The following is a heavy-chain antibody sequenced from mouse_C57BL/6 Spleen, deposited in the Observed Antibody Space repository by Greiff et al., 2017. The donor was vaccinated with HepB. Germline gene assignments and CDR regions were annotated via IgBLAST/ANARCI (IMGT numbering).Heavy chain of an antibody. CDR3: ARSPDGYSPWFAY. D-gene: IGHD2-3*01. J-gene: IGHJ3*01. V-gene: IGHV1-52*01. CDR1: GYTFTSYW. CDR2: IDPSDSET. Sequence: VQLQQPGAELVRPGSSVKLSCKASGYTFTSYWMHWVKQRPIQGLEWIGNIDPSDSETHYNQKFKDKATLTVDKSSSTAYMQLSSLTSEDSAVYYCARSPDGYSPWFAYWGQGTLVTVSA.